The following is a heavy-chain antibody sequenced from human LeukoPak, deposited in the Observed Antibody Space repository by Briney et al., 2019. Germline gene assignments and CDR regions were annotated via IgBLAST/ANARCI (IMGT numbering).Heavy chain of an antibody. CDR1: GYTFTSYG. V-gene: IGHV1-18*01. Sequence: ASVKVSCKASGYTFTSYGIIWVRQAPGQGLEWMGWISAYNGNTNYAQKLQGRVTMTTDTSTSTAYMELRSLRSDDTAVYYCARDGWATVTTPGVHYYYGMDVWGQGTTVTVSS. J-gene: IGHJ6*02. CDR2: ISAYNGNT. CDR3: ARDGWATVTTPGVHYYYGMDV. D-gene: IGHD4-17*01.